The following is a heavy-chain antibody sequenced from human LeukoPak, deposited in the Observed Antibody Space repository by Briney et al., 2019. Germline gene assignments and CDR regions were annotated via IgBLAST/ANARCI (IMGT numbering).Heavy chain of an antibody. Sequence: ASVKVSCKASGYTFTNYDINWVRGATGQGLEWMGWMNPNSGNTGYAQKYQGRVTMTRNTSISTDYMELSSLRSEATAVYYSARGPGGIDYWGQGTLVTVSS. CDR2: MNPNSGNT. J-gene: IGHJ4*02. D-gene: IGHD3-16*01. CDR3: ARGPGGIDY. V-gene: IGHV1-8*01. CDR1: GYTFTNYD.